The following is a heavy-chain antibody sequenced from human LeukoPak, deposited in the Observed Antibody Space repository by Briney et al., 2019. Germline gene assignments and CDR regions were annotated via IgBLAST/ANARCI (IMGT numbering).Heavy chain of an antibody. J-gene: IGHJ4*02. CDR1: GYTFTSYD. D-gene: IGHD2-21*02. V-gene: IGHV1-8*01. CDR3: VREGNELLSKNFDY. CDR2: MNPNSGNT. Sequence: GASVKVSCKASGYTFTSYDINWVRQATGQGLEWMGRMNPNSGNTGYAQKFQGRVTMTRNTSISTAYMELSSLRSDDTAMYYCVREGNELLSKNFDYWGQGTLVTVSS.